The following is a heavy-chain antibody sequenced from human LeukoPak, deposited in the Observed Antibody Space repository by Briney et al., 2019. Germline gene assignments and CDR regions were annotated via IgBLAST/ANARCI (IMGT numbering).Heavy chain of an antibody. J-gene: IGHJ4*02. CDR2: INHSGST. CDR1: GGSFSGYY. V-gene: IGHV4-34*01. Sequence: PSETLFLTCAVYGGSFSGYYWSWVRQPPGEGLEWVGEINHSGSTNYNPSLKSRVTISVDTSKNKFSLELSSVTAADTAVYYCARGQRSFPPYYFDYWGQGTLVTVSS. CDR3: ARGQRSFPPYYFDY. D-gene: IGHD2-2*01.